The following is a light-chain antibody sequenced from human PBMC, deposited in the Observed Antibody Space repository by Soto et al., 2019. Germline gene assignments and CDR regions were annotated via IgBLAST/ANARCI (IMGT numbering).Light chain of an antibody. CDR3: QQYNSYRA. J-gene: IGKJ1*01. V-gene: IGKV1-5*03. Sequence: DIQMTQSPSTLSASVGYTVTMTCRASQSIDTWLAWHQQKPGQVPKLLISKASSLESGVPSGFSGSGSGTEFTLTISSLQPDDSATYYCQQYNSYRAFGQGTKVDIK. CDR1: QSIDTW. CDR2: KAS.